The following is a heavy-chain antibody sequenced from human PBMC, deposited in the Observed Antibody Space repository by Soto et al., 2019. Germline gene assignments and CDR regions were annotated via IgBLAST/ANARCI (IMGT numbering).Heavy chain of an antibody. CDR1: GFTFSLYA. D-gene: IGHD6-19*01. V-gene: IGHV3-23*01. CDR3: AKDKEGGWRQIWDFDL. CDR2: ISGSGLST. Sequence: PGGSLRLSCAASGFTFSLYAMSWVRQAPGKGLEWVSSISGSGLSTYSADSVKGRFTMSRDNSNKTLYLQMNSLRAEDTAVYYCAKDKEGGWRQIWDFDLWGRGTLVTVSS. J-gene: IGHJ2*01.